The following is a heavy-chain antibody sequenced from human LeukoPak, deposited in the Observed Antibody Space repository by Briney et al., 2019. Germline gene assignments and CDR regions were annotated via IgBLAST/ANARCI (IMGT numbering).Heavy chain of an antibody. D-gene: IGHD6-6*01. J-gene: IGHJ4*02. CDR3: ARREMYSSSSLAS. Sequence: ASVKVSCKASGGTFSSYAISWVRQAPGQGLEWMGGIIPIFGTANYAQKFQGRVTITADESTSTAYMELSSLRSEDTAVYYCARREMYSSSSLASWGQGTLVTVSS. CDR2: IIPIFGTA. CDR1: GGTFSSYA. V-gene: IGHV1-69*13.